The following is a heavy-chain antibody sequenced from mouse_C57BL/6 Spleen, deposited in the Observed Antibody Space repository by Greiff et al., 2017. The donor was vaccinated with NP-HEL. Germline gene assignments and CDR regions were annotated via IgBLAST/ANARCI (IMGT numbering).Heavy chain of an antibody. CDR2: IYPRSGNT. D-gene: IGHD3-2*02. CDR1: GYTFTSYG. Sequence: QVQLKQSGAELARPGASVKLSCKASGYTFTSYGISWVKQRTGQGLEWIGEIYPRSGNTYYNEKFKGKATLTADKSSSTAYMELRSLTSEDSAVYFCARSGSSGSFAYWGQGTLVTVSA. CDR3: ARSGSSGSFAY. V-gene: IGHV1-81*01. J-gene: IGHJ3*01.